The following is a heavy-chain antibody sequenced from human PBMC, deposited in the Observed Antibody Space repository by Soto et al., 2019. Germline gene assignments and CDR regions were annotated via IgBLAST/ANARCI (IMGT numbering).Heavy chain of an antibody. CDR3: ARDFWSGYYVHYGMEV. D-gene: IGHD3-3*01. J-gene: IGHJ6*02. CDR1: GYTFTGYY. CDR2: INPNSGGT. V-gene: IGHV1-2*02. Sequence: ASVKVSCKASGYTFTGYYMHWVRQAPGQGLEWMGWINPNSGGTNYAQKFQGRVTMTRDTSISTAYMELSRLRSDDTAVYYCARDFWSGYYVHYGMEVWGQGTTVTVS.